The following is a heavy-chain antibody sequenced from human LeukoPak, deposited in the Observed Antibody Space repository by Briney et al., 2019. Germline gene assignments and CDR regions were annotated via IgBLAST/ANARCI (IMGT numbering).Heavy chain of an antibody. V-gene: IGHV3-48*01. Sequence: PGGSLRLSCAVSGVSFSSYSMNWVRQAPGKGLEWVSYISGGSTTIHYTDSVKGRFTISRDNINNALYLQMNSLRGEDTAVYYCARERGNYFRYWGQGTLVTVSS. J-gene: IGHJ4*02. CDR2: ISGGSTTI. CDR1: GVSFSSYS. CDR3: ARERGNYFRY.